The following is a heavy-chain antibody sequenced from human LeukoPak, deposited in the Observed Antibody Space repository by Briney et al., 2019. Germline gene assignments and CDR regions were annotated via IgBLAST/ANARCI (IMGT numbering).Heavy chain of an antibody. CDR1: GFTFGDYA. J-gene: IGHJ6*02. D-gene: IGHD6-19*01. CDR2: VRSKAFGETT. V-gene: IGHV3-49*04. CDR3: TSNRNTGYSSRWPTSYYYYGMDV. Sequence: GGSLRLSCTPSGFTFGDYAMSWARQAPGKGLEWVGFVRSKAFGETTEYAASVKGRFTISRDDSKNTAYLQMNSLKTEDTAVYYCTSNRNTGYSSRWPTSYYYYGMDVWGQGTTVTVSS.